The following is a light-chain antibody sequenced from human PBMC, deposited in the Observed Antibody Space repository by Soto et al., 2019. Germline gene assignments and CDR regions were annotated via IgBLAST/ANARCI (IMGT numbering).Light chain of an antibody. V-gene: IGKV1-39*01. CDR3: QQTLRTPPI. Sequence: VHMTMSPSSLSASAGVRFTVTYWASQSVINYLNWYQQKPGKAPKLLIYAASTLQSGVPSRISGSGSGTDFTLTITGRKPEDFATYYCQQTLRTPPIFGPGTRWIS. CDR2: AAS. J-gene: IGKJ3*01. CDR1: QSVINY.